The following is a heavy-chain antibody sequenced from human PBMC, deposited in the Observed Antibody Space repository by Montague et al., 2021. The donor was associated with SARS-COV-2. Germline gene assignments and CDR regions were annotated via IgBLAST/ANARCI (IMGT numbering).Heavy chain of an antibody. CDR3: VRQGQYCGGDCYAADL. CDR1: GFSVNNIY. J-gene: IGHJ5*02. CDR2: IHTGGNK. V-gene: IGHV3-66*04. Sequence: SLRLSCAASGFSVNNIYMSWVRQAPGKGLEWVSVIHTGGNKFYADSVGGRFTISRDYLRNIVDLQMNGLRADDTALYYCVRQGQYCGGDCYAADLWGQGTLVTVSS. D-gene: IGHD2-21*02.